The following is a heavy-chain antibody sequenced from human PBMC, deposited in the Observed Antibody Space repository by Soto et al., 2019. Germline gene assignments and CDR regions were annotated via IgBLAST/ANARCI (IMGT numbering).Heavy chain of an antibody. V-gene: IGHV3-21*01. J-gene: IGHJ6*02. CDR2: ISSSSSYM. CDR3: AREDSGSYFRPFYGMDV. CDR1: GFTFSSYS. Sequence: GGSLRLSCAASGFTFSSYSMNWVRQAPGKGLEWVSSISSSSSYMYYADSVKGRFTISRDNAKNSLYLQMNSLRAEDTAVYYCAREDSGSYFRPFYGMDVWGQGTTVTVSS. D-gene: IGHD1-26*01.